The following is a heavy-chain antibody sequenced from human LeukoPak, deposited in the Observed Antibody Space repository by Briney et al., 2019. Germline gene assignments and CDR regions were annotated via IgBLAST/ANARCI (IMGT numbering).Heavy chain of an antibody. V-gene: IGHV4-4*07. CDR2: IYPSGST. CDR3: ARGPRYSSSWYNSWFDP. D-gene: IGHD6-13*01. Sequence: PSETLSLTCTVSGGSISSYYWSWIRQPAGKGLEWIGRIYPSGSTNYNPSLKSRVTMSVDTSKNQFSLKLSSVTAADTAVYYCARGPRYSSSWYNSWFDPWGQGTLVTVSS. J-gene: IGHJ5*02. CDR1: GGSISSYY.